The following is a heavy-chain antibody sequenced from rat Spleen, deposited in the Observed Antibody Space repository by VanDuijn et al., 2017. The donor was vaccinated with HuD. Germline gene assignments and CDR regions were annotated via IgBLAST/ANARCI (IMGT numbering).Heavy chain of an antibody. CDR2: IWTGGST. Sequence: QVQLKESGPGLVKPSETLSLTCTVSGFSLTSYNVHWVRQPTGKGLEWMGIIWTGGSTDYNSALKSRLSISRDTSKSQVFLKMNSLQTEDTAMYFCARSLGSWGQGVMVTVSS. J-gene: IGHJ2*01. CDR1: GFSLTSYN. V-gene: IGHV2-30*01. CDR3: ARSLGS. D-gene: IGHD5-1*01.